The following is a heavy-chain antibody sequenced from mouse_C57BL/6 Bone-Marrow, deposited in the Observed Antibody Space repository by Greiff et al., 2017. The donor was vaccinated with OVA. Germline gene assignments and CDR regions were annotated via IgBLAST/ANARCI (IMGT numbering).Heavy chain of an antibody. V-gene: IGHV1-81*01. CDR2: IYPRSGNT. CDR3: ARKAITTVDGGYVMDY. J-gene: IGHJ4*01. Sequence: QVQLQQSGAELARPGASVKLSCKASGYTFTSYGISWVKQRTGQGLEWIGEIYPRSGNTYYNEKFKGKATLTADKSSSTAYMELRSLTSEDSAVYFCARKAITTVDGGYVMDYWGQGTSVTVSS. CDR1: GYTFTSYG. D-gene: IGHD1-1*01.